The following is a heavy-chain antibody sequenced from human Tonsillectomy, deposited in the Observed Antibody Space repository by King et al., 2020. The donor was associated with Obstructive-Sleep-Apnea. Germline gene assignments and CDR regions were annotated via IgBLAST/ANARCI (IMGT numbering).Heavy chain of an antibody. D-gene: IGHD2-2*01. CDR1: GFTFSGSA. J-gene: IGHJ2*01. CDR2: IRSKANSYAT. CDR3: TRQGSTVVPAAIFWYFDL. Sequence: VQLVESGGGLVQPGGSLKLSCAASGFTFSGSAMHWVRQASGKGLEWVGRIRSKANSYATAYAASVKGRFTISRDDSKNTAYLQMNSLKTEDTAVYYCTRQGSTVVPAAIFWYFDLWGRGTLVTVSS. V-gene: IGHV3-73*02.